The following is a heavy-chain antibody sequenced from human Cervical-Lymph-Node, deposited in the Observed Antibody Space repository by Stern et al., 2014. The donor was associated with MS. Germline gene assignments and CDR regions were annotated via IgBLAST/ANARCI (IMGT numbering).Heavy chain of an antibody. J-gene: IGHJ4*02. D-gene: IGHD2-2*01. CDR3: ATRYCTGTSCYDHSTF. CDR1: GYTLTELA. CDR2: FDCEDGET. V-gene: IGHV1-24*01. Sequence: QVQLVQSGAEVKKPGASMKVSCKVSGYTLTELAMHWVRQAPGRGLEWMGGFDCEDGETIYAQKFQGRVTMTEDTSTDTAYMELSSLTSEDTAVYYCATRYCTGTSCYDHSTFWGQGTLVTVSS.